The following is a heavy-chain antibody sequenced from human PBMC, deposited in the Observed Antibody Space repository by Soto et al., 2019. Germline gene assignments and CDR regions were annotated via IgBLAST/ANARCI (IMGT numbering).Heavy chain of an antibody. V-gene: IGHV4-61*01. CDR1: GGSVSSGSYY. CDR2: IYYSGST. Sequence: SETLSLTCTVSGGSVSSGSYYWSWIRQPPGKGLEWIGYIYYSGSTNYNPSLKSRVTISVDTSKNQFSLKLSSVTAADTAVYYCARDPLYYYDSSDRFDTWGQGTLVTVSS. D-gene: IGHD3-22*01. CDR3: ARDPLYYYDSSDRFDT. J-gene: IGHJ5*02.